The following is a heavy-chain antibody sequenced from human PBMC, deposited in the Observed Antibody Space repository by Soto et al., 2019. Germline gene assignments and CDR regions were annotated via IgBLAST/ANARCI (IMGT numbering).Heavy chain of an antibody. J-gene: IGHJ1*01. CDR3: AREENCSDGVCYSEYFQR. CDR2: VNPSGGST. CDR1: GYIFTAYS. D-gene: IGHD2-15*01. V-gene: IGHV1-46*01. Sequence: QVQLVQSGAEVKKPGASVQVSCKASGYIFTAYSMHWVRQAPGQGLEWMGVVNPSGGSTNYAQKFRGRITMTRDTSTSTVYMDLSSLTSEDTAVYYCAREENCSDGVCYSEYFQRWGQGTLVTVSS.